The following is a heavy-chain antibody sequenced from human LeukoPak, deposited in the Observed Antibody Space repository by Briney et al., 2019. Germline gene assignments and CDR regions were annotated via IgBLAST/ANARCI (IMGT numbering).Heavy chain of an antibody. CDR2: IWYDGSNK. V-gene: IGHV3-33*01. J-gene: IGHJ3*02. Sequence: PGGSLRLSCAASGFTFSSYGMHWVRQAPGKGLEWVAVIWYDGSNKYYADSVKGRFTISRDNSKNTLYLQMNSLRAEDTAVYYCASGVDDYSPAGVIVGATNAFDIWGQGTMVTVSS. CDR1: GFTFSSYG. CDR3: ASGVDDYSPAGVIVGATNAFDI. D-gene: IGHD1-26*01.